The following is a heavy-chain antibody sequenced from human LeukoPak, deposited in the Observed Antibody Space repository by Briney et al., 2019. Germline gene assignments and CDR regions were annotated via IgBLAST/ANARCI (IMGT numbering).Heavy chain of an antibody. D-gene: IGHD2-2*01. CDR3: ARDWGYCSSTSCSTSDWFDP. CDR1: GGTFSSYA. CDR2: ISAYNGNT. Sequence: ASVKVSCKASGGTFSSYAISWVRQAPGQGLEWMGWISAYNGNTNYAQKLQGRVTMTTDTSTSTAYMELRSLRSDDTAVYYCARDWGYCSSTSCSTSDWFDPWGQGTLVTVSS. V-gene: IGHV1-18*01. J-gene: IGHJ5*02.